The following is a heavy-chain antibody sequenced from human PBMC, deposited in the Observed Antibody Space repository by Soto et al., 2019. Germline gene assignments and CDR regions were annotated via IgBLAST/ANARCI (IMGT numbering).Heavy chain of an antibody. V-gene: IGHV5-51*01. J-gene: IGHJ6*03. CDR2: VYPRGSDT. CDR3: ARQFCTTTACSMYSDN. Sequence: GESLKISCVTSGYYFTRNWIGWVRQRPGKGLEWVGLVYPRGSDTRYSPSFRGHVSMSADESVRTAYLQWTSLEASDTAIYYCARQFCTTTACSMYSDNWGKGT. D-gene: IGHD2-8*01. CDR1: GYYFTRNW.